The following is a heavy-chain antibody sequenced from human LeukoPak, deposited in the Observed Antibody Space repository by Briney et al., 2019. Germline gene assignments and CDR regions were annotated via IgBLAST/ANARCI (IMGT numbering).Heavy chain of an antibody. D-gene: IGHD6-13*01. J-gene: IGHJ4*02. V-gene: IGHV1-24*01. CDR1: GCTLTELS. Sequence: ASVKVSCKVSGCTLTELSMHWVRQAPGKGLEWMGGFDPEDGETIYAQKFQGRVTMTEDTSTDSAYMELSSLRSEDTAVYYCATDVYSSSWYNYWGQGTLVTVSS. CDR2: FDPEDGET. CDR3: ATDVYSSSWYNY.